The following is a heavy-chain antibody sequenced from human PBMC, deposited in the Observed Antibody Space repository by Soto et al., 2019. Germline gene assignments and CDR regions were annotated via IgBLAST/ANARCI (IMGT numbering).Heavy chain of an antibody. CDR1: GGTFSSYA. Sequence: QVQLVQSGAEVKKPGSSVKVSCKASGGTFSSYAISWVRQAPGQGLEWMGGIIPIFGTANYAQKFQGRVTITAXESTSTAXMXXSSLRSEDTAVYYCARGSVVVVAAIRDYYYGMDVWGQGTTVTVSS. J-gene: IGHJ6*02. CDR3: ARGSVVVVAAIRDYYYGMDV. V-gene: IGHV1-69*01. CDR2: IIPIFGTA. D-gene: IGHD2-15*01.